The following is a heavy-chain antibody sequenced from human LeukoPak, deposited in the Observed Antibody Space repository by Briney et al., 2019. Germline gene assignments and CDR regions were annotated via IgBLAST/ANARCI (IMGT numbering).Heavy chain of an antibody. CDR3: ARVHGYYDILTGYYRYYFDY. V-gene: IGHV4-34*01. D-gene: IGHD3-9*01. CDR2: INHSGST. J-gene: IGHJ4*02. Sequence: SETLSLTCAVYDRSFSGYYRTWIRQPPGKGLEWIGEINHSGSTNYNPSLKSRVTISVDTSKNQFSLKLTSVTAADTAVYYCARVHGYYDILTGYYRYYFDYWSQGTLVTVSS. CDR1: DRSFSGYY.